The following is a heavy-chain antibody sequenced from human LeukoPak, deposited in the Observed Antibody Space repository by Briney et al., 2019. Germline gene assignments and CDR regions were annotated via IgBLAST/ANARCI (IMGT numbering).Heavy chain of an antibody. D-gene: IGHD2-2*01. CDR2: INPNSGGT. CDR3: AGLGYCSSTSCSY. CDR1: GYTFTGYY. J-gene: IGHJ4*02. V-gene: IGHV1-2*06. Sequence: ASVKVSCKASGYTFTGYYMHWVRQAPGQGLEWMGRINPNSGGTNYAQKFQGRVTMTRDTSISTAYMELSRLRSDDTAVYYCAGLGYCSSTSCSYWGQGTLVTVSS.